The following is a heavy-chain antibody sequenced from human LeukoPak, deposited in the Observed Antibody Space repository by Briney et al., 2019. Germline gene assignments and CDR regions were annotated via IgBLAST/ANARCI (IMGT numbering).Heavy chain of an antibody. CDR2: INPNSGGT. Sequence: GASVKVSCKASGYTFTGYYMHWVRQAPGQGLEWMGWINPNSGGTNYAQKLQGRVTMTRDTSISTAYMELSRLRSDDTAVYYCARGLTLYCSGGSCYARGMDVWGQGTTVTVSS. D-gene: IGHD2-15*01. V-gene: IGHV1-2*02. J-gene: IGHJ6*02. CDR1: GYTFTGYY. CDR3: ARGLTLYCSGGSCYARGMDV.